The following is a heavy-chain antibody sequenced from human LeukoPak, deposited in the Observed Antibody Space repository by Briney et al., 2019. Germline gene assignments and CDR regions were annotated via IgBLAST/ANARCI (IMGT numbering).Heavy chain of an antibody. CDR2: ISSSSSYI. CDR1: GFTFSSYS. V-gene: IGHV3-21*01. J-gene: IGHJ4*02. D-gene: IGHD1-1*01. CDR3: AREKEVERRGDFDY. Sequence: GGSLRLSCAASGFTFSSYSMNWVRQDPGKGLEWVSSISSSSSYIYYADSVKGRFTISRDNAKNSLFLQMSSLRAEDTAVYYCAREKEVERRGDFDYWGQGTLVTVSS.